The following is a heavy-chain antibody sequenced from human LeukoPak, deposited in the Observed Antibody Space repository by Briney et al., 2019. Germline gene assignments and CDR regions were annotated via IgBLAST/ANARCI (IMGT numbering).Heavy chain of an antibody. J-gene: IGHJ5*02. V-gene: IGHV3-7*02. CDR3: ARLSQIAH. CDR1: GFTFSSYW. Sequence: GGSLRLSCAVSGFTFSSYWMSWVRQAPGKGLEWVANIKEDGSEKYYVDSVKGRFTISRDNAKNSLYLQTNSLRAEDTAVYYCARLSQIAHWGQGTLVTVSS. CDR2: IKEDGSEK.